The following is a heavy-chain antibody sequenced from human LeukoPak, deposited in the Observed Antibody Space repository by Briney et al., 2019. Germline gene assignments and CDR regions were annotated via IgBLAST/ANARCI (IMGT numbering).Heavy chain of an antibody. CDR1: ALTFTSYA. CDR3: AKRLYDSSGYSYYYAMDV. CDR2: ISNSGSNT. Sequence: GGSLRLSCAASALTFTSYAMNWVRQAPGKGLEWVSAISNSGSNTYYADSVKGRFTISRDNSKNTLYLQMNSLRAEDTAVYYCAKRLYDSSGYSYYYAMDVWGQGTTVTVSS. J-gene: IGHJ6*02. D-gene: IGHD3-22*01. V-gene: IGHV3-23*01.